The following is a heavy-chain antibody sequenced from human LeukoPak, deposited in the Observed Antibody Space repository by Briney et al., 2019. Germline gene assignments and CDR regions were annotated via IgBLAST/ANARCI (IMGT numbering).Heavy chain of an antibody. V-gene: IGHV4-34*01. CDR1: GGSFSGYY. J-gene: IGHJ4*02. CDR2: INHSGST. CDR3: ARGGVVPAATDFDY. D-gene: IGHD2-2*01. Sequence: SETLSLTCAVYGGSFSGYYWSWLRQPPGKGLEWMGEINHSGSTNYKPSIKRRVTISVDTSKNQFSLKLSSVTAADTAGYYCARGGVVPAATDFDYWGQGTLVTVSS.